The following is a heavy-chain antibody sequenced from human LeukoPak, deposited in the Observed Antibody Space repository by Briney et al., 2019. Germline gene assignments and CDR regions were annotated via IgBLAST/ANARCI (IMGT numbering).Heavy chain of an antibody. CDR3: AKVTYYYDSSGYSAGTFDY. Sequence: PGGSLRLSCAASGFTFSSYAMSWVRQAPGKGLEWVSAISGSGGSTYYADSVKGRFTISRDNSKNTLYLQMNSLRAEDTAVYYCAKVTYYYDSSGYSAGTFDYWGQGTLVPVSS. J-gene: IGHJ4*02. CDR1: GFTFSSYA. V-gene: IGHV3-23*01. D-gene: IGHD3-22*01. CDR2: ISGSGGST.